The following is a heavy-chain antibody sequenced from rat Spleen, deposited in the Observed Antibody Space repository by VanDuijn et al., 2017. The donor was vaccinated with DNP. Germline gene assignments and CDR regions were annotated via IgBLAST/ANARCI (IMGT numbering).Heavy chain of an antibody. CDR2: ISNTGGSV. V-gene: IGHV5-31*01. CDR3: TRGPIYYSTSYIPDY. D-gene: IGHD1-2*01. CDR1: GFTFSNYW. Sequence: EVQLVESGGGLVQPGRSLKLSCVTSGFTFSNYWMNWLRQAPGKGLEWVASISNTGGSVYSPDSVEGRFTISRDDVQNTLYLQMNSLRSEDTATYYCTRGPIYYSTSYIPDYWGQGVMVTVSS. J-gene: IGHJ2*01.